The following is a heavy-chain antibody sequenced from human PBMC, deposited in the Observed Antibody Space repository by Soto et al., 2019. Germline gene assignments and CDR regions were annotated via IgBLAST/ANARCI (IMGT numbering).Heavy chain of an antibody. J-gene: IGHJ4*02. D-gene: IGHD4-4*01. V-gene: IGHV3-7*03. CDR1: GFTFTNYW. Sequence: PGGSLRLSCVASGFTFTNYWMSWVRQPPGKGLEWVANMKPDGGEINYVDSVKGRFTISRDNAKNLMYLQMNSLSVEDTAAYYCGRDRGYSSFDYWGQGTPVTVSS. CDR2: MKPDGGEI. CDR3: GRDRGYSSFDY.